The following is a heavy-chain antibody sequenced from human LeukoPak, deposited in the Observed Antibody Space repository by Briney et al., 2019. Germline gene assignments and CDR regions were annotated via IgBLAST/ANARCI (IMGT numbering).Heavy chain of an antibody. CDR2: FDPEDGET. CDR1: GYTFTGYY. V-gene: IGHV1-24*01. D-gene: IGHD6-19*01. J-gene: IGHJ4*02. CDR3: ATWAGTARFAFDY. Sequence: GASVKVSCKASGYTFTGYYMHWVRQAPGKGLEWMGGFDPEDGETIYAQKFQGRVTMTEDTSTDTAYMELSSLRSEDTAVYYCATWAGTARFAFDYWGQGTLVTVSS.